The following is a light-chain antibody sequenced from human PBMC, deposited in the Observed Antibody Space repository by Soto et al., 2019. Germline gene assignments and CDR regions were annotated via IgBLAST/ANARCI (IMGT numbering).Light chain of an antibody. CDR1: QSLAYIDGNTY. CDR3: MQSTHWPPYT. J-gene: IGKJ2*01. V-gene: IGKV2-30*01. Sequence: EVVMTQSPLSLPVTLGQPASISCRSSQSLAYIDGNTYLTWFHQRPGQSPRRLIYNVSNRDSGGPARFSGSGSCPDFTLKISRVEAEDVGIYYCMQSTHWPPYTFGQGTKLEIK. CDR2: NVS.